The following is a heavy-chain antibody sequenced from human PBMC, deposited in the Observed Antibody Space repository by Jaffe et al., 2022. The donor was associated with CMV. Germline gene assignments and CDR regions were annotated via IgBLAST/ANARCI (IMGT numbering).Heavy chain of an antibody. CDR1: GGTFSSYA. Sequence: QVQLVQSGAEVKKPGSSVKVSCKASGGTFSSYAISWVRQAPGQGLEWMGRIIPILGIANYAQKFQGRVTITADKSTSTAYMELSSLRSEDTAVYYCARSPYYYDSSGYAPRDAFDIWGQGTMVTVSS. J-gene: IGHJ3*02. CDR2: IIPILGIA. D-gene: IGHD3-22*01. CDR3: ARSPYYYDSSGYAPRDAFDI. V-gene: IGHV1-69*09.